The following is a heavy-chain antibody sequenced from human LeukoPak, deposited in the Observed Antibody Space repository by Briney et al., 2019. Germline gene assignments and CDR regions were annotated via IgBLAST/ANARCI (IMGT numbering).Heavy chain of an antibody. CDR1: GFTFDDYA. V-gene: IGHV3-43*02. J-gene: IGHJ1*01. CDR2: IGGDGGST. CDR3: ARDRRGGVTAIPAEYFQH. D-gene: IGHD2-21*02. Sequence: PGGSLRLSCAASGFTFDDYAMHWVRQAPGKGLECVSLIGGDGGSTYYADSVKGRFTISRDNSKNSLYLQMNSLRTEDTALYYCARDRRGGVTAIPAEYFQHWGQGTRVTVSS.